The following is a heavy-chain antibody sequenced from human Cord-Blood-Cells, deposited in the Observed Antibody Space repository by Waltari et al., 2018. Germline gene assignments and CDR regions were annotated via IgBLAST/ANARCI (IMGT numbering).Heavy chain of an antibody. CDR3: ARDKAARDYYYGSGSYYYYYGMDV. D-gene: IGHD3-10*01. V-gene: IGHV4-4*07. CDR2: IYTSGST. J-gene: IGHJ6*02. Sequence: QVQLQESGPGLVKPSETLSLTCTVSGGSISSYYWSWIRQPPGKGLEWIGRIYTSGSTNYNHSLKSRVTMSVDTSKNQFSLKLSSVTAADTAVYYCARDKAARDYYYGSGSYYYYYGMDVWGQGTTVTVSS. CDR1: GGSISSYY.